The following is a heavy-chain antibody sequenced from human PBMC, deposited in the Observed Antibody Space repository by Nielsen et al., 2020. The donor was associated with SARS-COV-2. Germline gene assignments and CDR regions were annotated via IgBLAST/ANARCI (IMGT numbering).Heavy chain of an antibody. J-gene: IGHJ4*02. Sequence: SETLSLTCTVSGGSISSGDYYWSWIRQPPGKGLEWIGYIYYSGSTYYNPSLKSRVTISVDTSKNQFSLKLSSVTAADTAVYYCARVDAFSSSAPRFYFDYWGQGTLVTVSS. V-gene: IGHV4-30-4*01. D-gene: IGHD6-6*01. CDR3: ARVDAFSSSAPRFYFDY. CDR1: GGSISSGDYY. CDR2: IYYSGST.